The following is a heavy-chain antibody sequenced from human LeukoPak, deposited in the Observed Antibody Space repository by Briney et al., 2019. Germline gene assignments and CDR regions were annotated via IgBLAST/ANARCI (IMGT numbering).Heavy chain of an antibody. CDR1: GGSISSGDYY. J-gene: IGHJ5*02. CDR2: IYYSGST. V-gene: IGHV4-39*02. Sequence: SETLSLTCTVSGGSISSGDYYWGWIRRPPGKGLEWIGSIYYSGSTYYNPSLKSRVTISVDTSKNQFSLKLSSVTAADTAVYYCARDRRGFDPWGQGTLVTVSS. CDR3: ARDRRGFDP.